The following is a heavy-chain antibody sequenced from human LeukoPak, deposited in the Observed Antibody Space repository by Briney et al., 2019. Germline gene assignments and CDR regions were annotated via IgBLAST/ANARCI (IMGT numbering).Heavy chain of an antibody. J-gene: IGHJ5*02. CDR2: IYPADSDI. Sequence: GESLKISCKGSGYSITNYWIAWVRQMPGKGLEWMGIIYPADSDIRYSPSFQGQVTISADKSISTAYLQWSSLKASDTAVYYCARQEYCSGGSCYTWFDPWGQGTLVTVSS. V-gene: IGHV5-51*01. CDR3: ARQEYCSGGSCYTWFDP. CDR1: GYSITNYW. D-gene: IGHD2-15*01.